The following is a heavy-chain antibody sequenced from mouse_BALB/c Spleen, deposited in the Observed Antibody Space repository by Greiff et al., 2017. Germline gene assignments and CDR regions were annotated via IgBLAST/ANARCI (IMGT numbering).Heavy chain of an antibody. CDR3: ARSEYGNYVAWFAY. V-gene: IGHV1-7*01. CDR1: GYTFTSYW. J-gene: IGHJ3*01. Sequence: QVQLKESGAELAKPGASVKMSCKASGYTFTSYWMHWVKQRPGQGLEWIGYINPSTGYTEYNQKFKDKATLTADKSSSTAYMQLSSLTSEDSAVYYCARSEYGNYVAWFAYWGQGTLVTVSA. CDR2: INPSTGYT. D-gene: IGHD2-10*02.